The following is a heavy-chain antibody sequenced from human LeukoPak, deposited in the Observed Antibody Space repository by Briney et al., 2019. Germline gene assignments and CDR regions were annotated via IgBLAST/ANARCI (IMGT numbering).Heavy chain of an antibody. V-gene: IGHV3-48*01. Sequence: GGSLRLSCAASGLTFSSYSMNWVRQAPGKGLEWISYISSSSSTIYYADSVKGRFTISRDNAKNSLYLQMNSLRAEDTAVYYCARIVTLNWFDPWGQGALVTVSS. J-gene: IGHJ5*02. CDR1: GLTFSSYS. D-gene: IGHD3-9*01. CDR3: ARIVTLNWFDP. CDR2: ISSSSSTI.